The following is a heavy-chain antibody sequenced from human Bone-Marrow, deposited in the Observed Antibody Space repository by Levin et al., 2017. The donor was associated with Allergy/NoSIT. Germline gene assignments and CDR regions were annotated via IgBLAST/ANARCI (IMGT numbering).Heavy chain of an antibody. D-gene: IGHD5-18*01. CDR1: GYDFSNYW. Sequence: GESLKISCKASGYDFSNYWIGWVRQMPGKGLEWMGIIYPGDSETKYSASLEGQVSISVDRSTTTVYLQWNSLKASDTATYFCARHDDYHDSNGFTPLYGIDVWGQGTAVTVSS. CDR2: IYPGDSET. CDR3: ARHDDYHDSNGFTPLYGIDV. J-gene: IGHJ6*02. V-gene: IGHV5-51*01.